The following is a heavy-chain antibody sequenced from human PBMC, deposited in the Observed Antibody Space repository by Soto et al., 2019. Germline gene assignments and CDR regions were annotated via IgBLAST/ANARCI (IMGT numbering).Heavy chain of an antibody. CDR2: ISWNGAAT. Sequence: EVQLVESGGGLVQPGGSLRLSCAASGFTFDDYAIHWVRQAPGKGLEWVSGISWNGAATGYVDSVKGRFSISRDNTKNYLYLQINSLRSEDTAVYYCANLPLYGSGFDCWGQGSLVTVSS. J-gene: IGHJ4*02. D-gene: IGHD3-10*01. V-gene: IGHV3-9*01. CDR3: ANLPLYGSGFDC. CDR1: GFTFDDYA.